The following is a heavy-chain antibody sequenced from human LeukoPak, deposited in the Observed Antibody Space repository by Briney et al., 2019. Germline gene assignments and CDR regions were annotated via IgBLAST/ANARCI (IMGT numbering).Heavy chain of an antibody. D-gene: IGHD2-8*02. Sequence: GGSLRLSCAASGFTFSTFAMLWVRQPPGKGLEWVSSISSRSTYIYYADSVKGRFTISRDNSKSTLSLQMNSLRAEDTAIYYCATYRQVLLPFESWGQGTLVTVSS. J-gene: IGHJ4*02. CDR2: ISSRSTYI. CDR3: ATYRQVLLPFES. V-gene: IGHV3-21*04. CDR1: GFTFSTFA.